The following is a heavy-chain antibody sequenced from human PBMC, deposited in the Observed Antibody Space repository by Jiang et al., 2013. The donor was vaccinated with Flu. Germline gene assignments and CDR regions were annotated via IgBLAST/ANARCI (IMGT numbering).Heavy chain of an antibody. CDR1: GSSLRIPKMG. CDR3: ARNIDYYGSGAYDY. Sequence: TVSGSSLRIPKMGVSWIRPAPTGRPWSGLHTFFVMTKNTYSPSVRSRVSISKDTSKSQVVLTMTNMVPMDTATYFCARNIDYYGSGAYDYWGQGTLVTVSS. J-gene: IGHJ4*02. CDR2: FFVMTK. D-gene: IGHD3-10*01. V-gene: IGHV2-26*01.